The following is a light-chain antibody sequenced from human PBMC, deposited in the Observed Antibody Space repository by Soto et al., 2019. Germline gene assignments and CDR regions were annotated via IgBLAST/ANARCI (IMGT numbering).Light chain of an antibody. J-gene: IGKJ1*01. Sequence: EIVRTQSPATLSVSPGERATLSCRASQSVSSSLAWYQQKPGQAPRLLIYGASSRATGISARLSGSGSGTEFTLNIISLQSEDVAVSYCKEYKDWPPWTYGQGTKVEFK. CDR3: KEYKDWPPWT. CDR2: GAS. V-gene: IGKV3-15*01. CDR1: QSVSSS.